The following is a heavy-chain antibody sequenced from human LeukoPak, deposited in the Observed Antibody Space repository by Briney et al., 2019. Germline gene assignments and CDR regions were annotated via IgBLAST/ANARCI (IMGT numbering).Heavy chain of an antibody. CDR2: ISYDGSNK. CDR1: GFTFSSYA. Sequence: GSLRLSCAASGFTFSSYAMHWVRQAPGKGLEWVAVISYDGSNKYYADSVKGRFTISRDNSKNTLYLQMNSLRAEDTAVYYCANLMTTVTPYDYWGQGTLVTVSS. J-gene: IGHJ4*02. D-gene: IGHD4-11*01. CDR3: ANLMTTVTPYDY. V-gene: IGHV3-30-3*01.